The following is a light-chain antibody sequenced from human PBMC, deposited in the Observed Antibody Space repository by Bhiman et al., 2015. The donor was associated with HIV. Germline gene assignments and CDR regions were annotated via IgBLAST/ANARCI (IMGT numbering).Light chain of an antibody. CDR2: YST. J-gene: IGLJ2*01. CDR3: QVWDRNSAV. CDR1: KIAYKS. V-gene: IGLV3-21*01. Sequence: GSVAPGQTARITCGGDKIAYKSVHWYQRRPGQAPVLVIYYSTDRPLGISDRFSGSNSGNTAALTIRRVEVGDEAQYFCQVWDRNSAVFGGGTKLTVL.